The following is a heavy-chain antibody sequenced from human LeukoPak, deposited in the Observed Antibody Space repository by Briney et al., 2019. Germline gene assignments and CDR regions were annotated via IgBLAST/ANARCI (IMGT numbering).Heavy chain of an antibody. CDR1: GFTFSRFA. J-gene: IGHJ4*02. CDR3: APDCLDDNSGIEY. D-gene: IGHD6-19*01. CDR2: IWGGGETT. V-gene: IGHV3-23*01. Sequence: GGSLRLSCAASGFTFSRFAMRWVRQAPGKGLEWVSAIWGGGETTYYAHSVNARFTISRDNSKTTLFLQMHSLRAEDTAIYYCAPDCLDDNSGIEYWGQGTLVTVSS.